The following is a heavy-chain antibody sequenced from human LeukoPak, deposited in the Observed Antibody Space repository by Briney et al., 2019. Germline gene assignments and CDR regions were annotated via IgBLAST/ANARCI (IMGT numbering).Heavy chain of an antibody. D-gene: IGHD5-18*01. Sequence: GASVKVSCKASGYTFTSYDINWVRQATGQGLEWMGWMNPNSGNTGYAQKFQGRVTMTRDTSISTAYMELSSLRSEDTAVYYCARGTIGYSYGYEGYYFDYWGQGTLVTVSS. CDR1: GYTFTSYD. J-gene: IGHJ4*02. CDR2: MNPNSGNT. CDR3: ARGTIGYSYGYEGYYFDY. V-gene: IGHV1-8*01.